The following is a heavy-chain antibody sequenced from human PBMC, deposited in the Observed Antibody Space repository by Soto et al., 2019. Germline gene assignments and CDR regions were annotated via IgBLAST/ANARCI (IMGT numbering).Heavy chain of an antibody. J-gene: IGHJ6*02. CDR1: GFTFSSYA. D-gene: IGHD3-9*01. Sequence: PGGSLRLSCAASGFTFSSYAMHWVRQAPGRGLEWVAVISYDGSNKYYADSVKGRFTISRDNSKNTLYLQMNSLRAEDTAVYYCARDHVLLLTGPPSNYYYYYGMDVWGQGTTVTVSS. CDR3: ARDHVLLLTGPPSNYYYYYGMDV. V-gene: IGHV3-30-3*01. CDR2: ISYDGSNK.